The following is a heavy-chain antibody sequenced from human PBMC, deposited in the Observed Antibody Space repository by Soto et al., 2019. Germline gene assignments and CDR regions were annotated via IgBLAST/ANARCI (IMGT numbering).Heavy chain of an antibody. CDR1: AGSLSRYY. D-gene: IGHD2-15*01. Sequence: SEALPLTCTVSAGSLSRYYWSWIRQPPGKGLEWIGYIYYSGSTYYNPSLESRVTISVDSSKNQFSLKLSSVTAADTAVYYCARVMDCSGGSCYDIGVIDPWGQGTLVTVSS. CDR2: IYYSGST. CDR3: ARVMDCSGGSCYDIGVIDP. V-gene: IGHV4-59*12. J-gene: IGHJ5*02.